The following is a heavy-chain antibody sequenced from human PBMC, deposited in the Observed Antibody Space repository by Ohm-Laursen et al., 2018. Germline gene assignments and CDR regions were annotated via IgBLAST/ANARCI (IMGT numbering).Heavy chain of an antibody. D-gene: IGHD3-16*02. V-gene: IGHV1-18*01. CDR2: VSATGNT. CDR1: GYTFTSYD. J-gene: IGHJ4*02. CDR3: AKSLFGRAGELSLPFDY. Sequence: SVKVSCEASGYTFTSYDINWVRQATGQGLEWMGWVSATGNTDYSENFQDRVTVTTDTSTNTANMELRSLRSDDTAVYYCAKSLFGRAGELSLPFDYWGQGTLVTVSS.